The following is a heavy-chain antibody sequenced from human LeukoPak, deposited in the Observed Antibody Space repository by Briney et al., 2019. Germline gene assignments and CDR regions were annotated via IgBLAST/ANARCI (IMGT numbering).Heavy chain of an antibody. V-gene: IGHV4-4*07. CDR1: GGSVTSYY. CDR2: IYSSGDT. D-gene: IGHD5-18*01. Sequence: PSETLSLTCTVSGGSVTSYYCNWIRQPAGKGLEWMGRIYSSGDTNYNPSLKSRITMSVDTSKNQFSLNLSSVTAADTAVYYCARHMGLGYSYGYPYFDYWGQGTLVTVSS. J-gene: IGHJ4*02. CDR3: ARHMGLGYSYGYPYFDY.